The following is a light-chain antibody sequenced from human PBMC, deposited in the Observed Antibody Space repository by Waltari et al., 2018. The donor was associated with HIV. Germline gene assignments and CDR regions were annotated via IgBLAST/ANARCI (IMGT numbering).Light chain of an antibody. CDR2: GGV. CDR3: QQADSFPHT. Sequence: DIQVAQSPSSVTGFVGDSVTITCRTGQNVGSSVAWYQHPPGKGRKLLVFGGVKLENGVSPRVVASGSGTEFTLRIFSLKIEDSATYYCQQADSFPHTFGGGTKVE. J-gene: IGKJ4*01. V-gene: IGKV1-12*01. CDR1: QNVGSS.